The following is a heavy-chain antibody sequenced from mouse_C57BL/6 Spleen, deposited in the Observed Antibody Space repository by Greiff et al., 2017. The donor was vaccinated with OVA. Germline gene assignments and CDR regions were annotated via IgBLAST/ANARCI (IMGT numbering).Heavy chain of an antibody. V-gene: IGHV1-4*01. CDR1: GYTFTSYT. D-gene: IGHD1-1*01. J-gene: IGHJ1*03. CDR3: ARSGSNWGYFDV. Sequence: QVQLQQSGAELARPGASVKMSCKASGYTFTSYTMHWVKQRPGQGLEWIGYINPSSGYTKYNQKFKDKATLTADKSSSTAYMQLSSLTSEDSAVYYCARSGSNWGYFDVWGTGTTVTVSS. CDR2: INPSSGYT.